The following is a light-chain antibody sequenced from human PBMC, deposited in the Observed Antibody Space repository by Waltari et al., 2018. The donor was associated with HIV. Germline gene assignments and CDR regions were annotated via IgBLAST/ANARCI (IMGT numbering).Light chain of an antibody. V-gene: IGLV3-9*01. CDR1: SIWTKD. CDR2: NDS. J-gene: IGLJ3*02. CDR3: QVWVNSVV. Sequence: SYELTQPLSVSVALGQTAKITCGGRSIWTKDVHWYRQKPGQAPELVIFNDSKRPSGIPGRFLGSKSTNTATLTITGAQVGDEADYYCQVWVNSVVFGGGTMLTVL.